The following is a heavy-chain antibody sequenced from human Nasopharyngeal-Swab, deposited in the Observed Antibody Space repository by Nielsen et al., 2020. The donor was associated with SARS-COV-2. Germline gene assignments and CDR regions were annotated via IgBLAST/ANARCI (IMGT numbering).Heavy chain of an antibody. CDR1: AGTFSSYA. CDR3: ARERHDYVWGSYRYTKSY. D-gene: IGHD3-16*02. Sequence: SSQVSCNASAGTFSSYAISWVRQPPAQGLEWMGRIIPILGIANYAQKFQGRVTTTADKSTSTAYMELSSLRSEDTAVYYCARERHDYVWGSYRYTKSYWGQGTLVTVSS. CDR2: IIPILGIA. J-gene: IGHJ4*02. V-gene: IGHV1-69*04.